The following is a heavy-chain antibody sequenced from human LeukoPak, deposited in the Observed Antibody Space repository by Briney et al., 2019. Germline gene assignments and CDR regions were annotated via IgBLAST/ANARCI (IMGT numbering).Heavy chain of an antibody. CDR3: TRGAPVGSSREFDY. CDR2: TYFRSKWYN. V-gene: IGHV6-1*01. Sequence: SQTLSLTCDISGDSVSSNSAAWNWIRQSPLRGLEWLGRTYFRSKWYNDYAVSVKSRITINPDTSKNQFSLQLNSVTPEDTAVYYCTRGAPVGSSREFDYWGQGTLVTVSS. CDR1: GDSVSSNSAA. D-gene: IGHD5-24*01. J-gene: IGHJ4*02.